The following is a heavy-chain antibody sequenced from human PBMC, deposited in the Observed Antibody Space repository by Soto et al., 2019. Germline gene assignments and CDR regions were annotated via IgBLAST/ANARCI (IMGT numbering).Heavy chain of an antibody. Sequence: GGSLRLSCAASGFTVSSNYMSWVRQAPGKGLEWVSVIYSGGSTYYADSVKGRFTISRDNSKNTLYLQMNSLRAEDTAVYYCASSLRGYSSGWYRGVWGQGTLVTVSS. V-gene: IGHV3-66*01. CDR3: ASSLRGYSSGWYRGV. CDR1: GFTVSSNY. CDR2: IYSGGST. D-gene: IGHD6-19*01. J-gene: IGHJ1*01.